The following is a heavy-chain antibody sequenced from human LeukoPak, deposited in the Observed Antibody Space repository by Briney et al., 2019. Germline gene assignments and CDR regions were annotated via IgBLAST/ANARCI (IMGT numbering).Heavy chain of an antibody. J-gene: IGHJ4*02. CDR1: GGNFSSYA. V-gene: IGHV1-69*05. CDR2: IIPIFGTA. Sequence: ASMKVSCKASGGNFSSYAISWVRQAPGQGLEWMGGIIPIFGTANYAQKFQGRVTITTDDSTSTAYLELSSLRSEDTAVYYCARVGYLRRLWSFFDYWGQGTLVTVSS. CDR3: ARVGYLRRLWSFFDY. D-gene: IGHD5-18*01.